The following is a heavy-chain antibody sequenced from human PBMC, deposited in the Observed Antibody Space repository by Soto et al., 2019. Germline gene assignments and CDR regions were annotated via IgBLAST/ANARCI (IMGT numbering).Heavy chain of an antibody. D-gene: IGHD3-22*01. V-gene: IGHV1-2*02. CDR3: ARDLIVAGPDNDAMAV. J-gene: IGHJ6*02. Sequence: DSVKVSCTASGYSLRGNYIHWVRQTPGQGLEWMGWINPNSSGTVYAQKFQGRVTMTRDTSLTTVYMQLNRLTSDDSAVYYCARDLIVAGPDNDAMAVWGQGTTVTVSS. CDR1: GYSLRGNY. CDR2: INPNSSGT.